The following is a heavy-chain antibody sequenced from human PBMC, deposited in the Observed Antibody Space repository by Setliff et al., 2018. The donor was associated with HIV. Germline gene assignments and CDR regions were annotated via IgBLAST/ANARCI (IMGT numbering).Heavy chain of an antibody. Sequence: ASVKVSCKASGSTFITYHVHWVRQAPGQGLEWMGWMNPNSGNTGYAQKFQGRVTMTRNTSISTAYMELSSLRSEDTAVYYCARGRALVGATDYWGQGTLVTVSS. CDR2: MNPNSGNT. V-gene: IGHV1-8*02. CDR3: ARGRALVGATDY. CDR1: GSTFITYH. D-gene: IGHD1-26*01. J-gene: IGHJ4*02.